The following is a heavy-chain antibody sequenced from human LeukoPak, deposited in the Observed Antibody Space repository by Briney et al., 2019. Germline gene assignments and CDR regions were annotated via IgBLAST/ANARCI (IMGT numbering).Heavy chain of an antibody. J-gene: IGHJ6*02. D-gene: IGHD5-18*01. V-gene: IGHV4-59*01. CDR2: IYYSGST. CDR3: ARGRLRYYYYGMDV. Sequence: SETLSLTCTVSGGSISSYYWSWIRQPPGKGLEWIGYIYYSGSTNYDPSLKSRVTISVDTSKNQFSLKLSSVTAADTAVYYCARGRLRYYYYGMDVWGQGTTVTVSS. CDR1: GGSISSYY.